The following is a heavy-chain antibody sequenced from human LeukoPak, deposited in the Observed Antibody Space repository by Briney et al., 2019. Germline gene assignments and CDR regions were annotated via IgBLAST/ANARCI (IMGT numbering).Heavy chain of an antibody. D-gene: IGHD4-17*01. CDR2: ISAYNGNT. CDR1: GYTFTTYG. Sequence: ASVTLSCTASGYTFTTYGITWVRQAPGQGIEWMGWISAYNGNTNYAQKLQGRVTMTTDTSTSTAYIELRSLRSDDTAVYYCATMSGDYPPDYWGQGTLVTVSS. V-gene: IGHV1-18*01. CDR3: ATMSGDYPPDY. J-gene: IGHJ4*02.